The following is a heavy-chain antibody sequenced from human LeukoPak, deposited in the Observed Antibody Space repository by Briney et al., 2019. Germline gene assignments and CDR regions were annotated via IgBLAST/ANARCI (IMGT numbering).Heavy chain of an antibody. CDR3: ATRIAVAGTVY. V-gene: IGHV3-23*01. CDR1: GFTFRTSG. CDR2: IGGSGVST. J-gene: IGHJ4*02. D-gene: IGHD6-19*01. Sequence: GGSLRLSCAASGFTFRTSGMSWVRQAPGKGLEWVSAIGGSGVSTYYADSVKGRFTISRDNSKNTLYLQMNSLRAEDTAVYYCATRIAVAGTVYWGQGTLVTVSS.